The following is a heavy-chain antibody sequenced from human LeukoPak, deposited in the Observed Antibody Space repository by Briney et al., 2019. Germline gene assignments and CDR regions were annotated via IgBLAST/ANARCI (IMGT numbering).Heavy chain of an antibody. Sequence: SVKVSCKASGGTFISYAISWVRQAPGQGLEWMGGIIPIFGTANYAQKFQGRVTITADESTSTAYMELSSLRSEDTAVYYCARVKRGYSYGYVAFDIWGQGTMVTVSS. D-gene: IGHD5-18*01. CDR2: IIPIFGTA. J-gene: IGHJ3*02. CDR1: GGTFISYA. V-gene: IGHV1-69*13. CDR3: ARVKRGYSYGYVAFDI.